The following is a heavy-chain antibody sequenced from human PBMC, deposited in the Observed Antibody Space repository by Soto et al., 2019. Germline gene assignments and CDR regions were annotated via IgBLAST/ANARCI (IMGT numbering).Heavy chain of an antibody. Sequence: AETLSLTCTVSGGSISSGGYYWSWIRQHPGKGLDWIGYIYYSGSTNYNPSLKSRVTISVDTSKNQFSLRLSSVTAADTAVYYCARAYYYDSSGYYYYYYGMDVWGQGTTVTVSS. CDR1: GGSISSGGYY. D-gene: IGHD3-22*01. J-gene: IGHJ6*02. CDR3: ARAYYYDSSGYYYYYYGMDV. CDR2: IYYSGST. V-gene: IGHV4-61*08.